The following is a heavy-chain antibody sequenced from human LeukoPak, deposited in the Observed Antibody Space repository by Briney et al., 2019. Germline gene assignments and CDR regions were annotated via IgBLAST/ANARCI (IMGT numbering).Heavy chain of an antibody. CDR3: ASHAYYDSSGYLLY. CDR1: GFIFSSCA. D-gene: IGHD3-22*01. Sequence: GGSLRLSCAASGFIFSSCAMSWVRQAPGKGLEWVSGINWNGGSTGYADSVKGRFTISRDNAKNSLYLQMNSLRAEDTALYYCASHAYYDSSGYLLYWGQGTLVTVSS. CDR2: INWNGGST. J-gene: IGHJ4*02. V-gene: IGHV3-20*04.